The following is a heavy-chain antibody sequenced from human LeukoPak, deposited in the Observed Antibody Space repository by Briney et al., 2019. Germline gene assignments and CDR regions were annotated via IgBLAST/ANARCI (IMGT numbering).Heavy chain of an antibody. CDR1: GGSISSSNW. V-gene: IGHV4-4*02. J-gene: IGHJ4*02. CDR3: ADLAYCGGDCYPFVC. D-gene: IGHD2-21*02. Sequence: SETLSLTCAVSGGSISSSNWWSWVRQPPGKGLEWIGEIYHSGSTNYNPSLKSRVTISVDKSKNQFSLKLSSVTAADTAVYYCADLAYCGGDCYPFVCWGQGTLVTVSS. CDR2: IYHSGST.